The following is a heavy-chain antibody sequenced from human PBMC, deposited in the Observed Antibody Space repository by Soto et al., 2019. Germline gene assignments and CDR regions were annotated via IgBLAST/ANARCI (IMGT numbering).Heavy chain of an antibody. Sequence: QVQLVQSGAEVKKAGASVKVSCNASGYTFNSYGINWVRQAPGQGLEWMGWISAYNGNTHYSQKVQGRVSMTTDTSTNTAYMELRSLRSDDTAVYYCARDIFDFWSGYWSVADYWGQGTLVTVSS. CDR2: ISAYNGNT. J-gene: IGHJ4*02. V-gene: IGHV1-18*01. D-gene: IGHD3-3*01. CDR1: GYTFNSYG. CDR3: ARDIFDFWSGYWSVADY.